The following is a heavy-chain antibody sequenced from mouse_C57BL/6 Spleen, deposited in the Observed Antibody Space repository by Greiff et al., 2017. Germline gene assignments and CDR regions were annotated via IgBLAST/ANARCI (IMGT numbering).Heavy chain of an antibody. CDR1: GYTFTSYW. D-gene: IGHD1-1*01. J-gene: IGHJ4*01. Sequence: QVQLQQPGAELVKPGASVKLSCKASGYTFTSYWMHWVKQRPGQGLEWIGMIHPNSGSTNYNEKFKSKATLTVDKSSSTAYMQLSSLTSEDSAVYYCASRGGYYGDYYAMDYWGQGTSVTVSS. CDR3: ASRGGYYGDYYAMDY. CDR2: IHPNSGST. V-gene: IGHV1-64*01.